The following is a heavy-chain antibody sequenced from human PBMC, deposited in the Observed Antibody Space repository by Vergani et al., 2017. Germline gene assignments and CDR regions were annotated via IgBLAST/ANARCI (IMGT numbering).Heavy chain of an antibody. Sequence: EVQLLESGGGLVQPGGSLRLSCAASGFEFHRYSMNWVRQAPGKGLEWVSGVSGSLDTAYYADSVKGRFTVSRDTSKKTLSLQMRSLRADDTAVYYCAKDGRENSDYGYFDYWGQGTLVTVSS. CDR2: VSGSLDTA. J-gene: IGHJ4*02. V-gene: IGHV3-23*01. CDR3: AKDGRENSDYGYFDY. D-gene: IGHD4-17*01. CDR1: GFEFHRYS.